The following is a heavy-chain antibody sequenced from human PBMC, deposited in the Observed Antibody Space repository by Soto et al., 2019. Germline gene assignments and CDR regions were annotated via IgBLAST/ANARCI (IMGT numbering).Heavy chain of an antibody. V-gene: IGHV3-21*01. CDR2: ISSRSDI. D-gene: IGHD2-2*02. J-gene: IGHJ6*02. CDR3: AREYTAWPLAYGLDV. CDR1: GFTFSTYS. Sequence: GGSLRLSCVGSGFTFSTYSINWVRQAPGKGLEWVSSISSRSDIYYADSVKGRFTISRDNAKNSVSPQMNSLRAEDTAVYYCAREYTAWPLAYGLDVWGQGTTVTVSS.